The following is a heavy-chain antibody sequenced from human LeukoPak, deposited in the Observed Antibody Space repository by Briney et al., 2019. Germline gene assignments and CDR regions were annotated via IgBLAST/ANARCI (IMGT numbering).Heavy chain of an antibody. V-gene: IGHV3-30*14. CDR3: ARDRLHYDSLTGYPAD. CDR2: ISYDGSNK. CDR1: GFTFSSYA. Sequence: PGRSLRLSCAASGFTFSSYAMHWVRQAPGKGLEWVAVISYDGSNKYYADSVKGRFTISRDNSKNTLYLQMNSLRAEDTAVYYCARDRLHYDSLTGYPADWGQGTLVTVSS. D-gene: IGHD3-9*01. J-gene: IGHJ4*02.